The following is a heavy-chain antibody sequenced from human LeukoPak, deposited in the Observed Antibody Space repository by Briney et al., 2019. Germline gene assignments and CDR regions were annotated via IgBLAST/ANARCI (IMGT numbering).Heavy chain of an antibody. J-gene: IGHJ6*02. V-gene: IGHV1-8*01. Sequence: ASVKVSCKASGYTFTSYDINWVRQATGQGLEWMGWMNPNSGNTGYAQKFQGRVTMTRNTSISTAYMELSSLRSEDTAVYYCARGQVGGSSWYVSYYYYYGMDVWGQGTTVTVSS. D-gene: IGHD6-13*01. CDR3: ARGQVGGSSWYVSYYYYYGMDV. CDR2: MNPNSGNT. CDR1: GYTFTSYD.